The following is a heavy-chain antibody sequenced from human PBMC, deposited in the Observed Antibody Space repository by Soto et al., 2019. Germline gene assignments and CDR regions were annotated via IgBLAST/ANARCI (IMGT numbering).Heavy chain of an antibody. D-gene: IGHD3-10*01. Sequence: QVQLVQSGAEVKKPGASVKVSCKASGYTFTSYAMHWVRQAPGQMLEWMAWINAGNGYTKYSQKFQGRVTITRDTSASTAYMELSSLRSEDTAVYYCARGVFYYGSGSYNYYYYMDVWGKGTTVTVSS. V-gene: IGHV1-3*01. J-gene: IGHJ6*03. CDR3: ARGVFYYGSGSYNYYYYMDV. CDR2: INAGNGYT. CDR1: GYTFTSYA.